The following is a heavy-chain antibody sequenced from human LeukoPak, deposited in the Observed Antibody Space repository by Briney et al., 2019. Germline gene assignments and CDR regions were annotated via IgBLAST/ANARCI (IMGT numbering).Heavy chain of an antibody. CDR2: IKSKTDGGTT. CDR3: TTAFITMIVVGHDY. Sequence: GGSLRLSCAASGFTFSNAWMSWVRQAPGKGLEWVGRIKSKTDGGTTDYAAPVKGRFTISRDDSKNSLYLQMNSLKTEDTAVYYCTTAFITMIVVGHDYWGQGTLVTVSS. CDR1: GFTFSNAW. J-gene: IGHJ4*02. D-gene: IGHD3-22*01. V-gene: IGHV3-15*01.